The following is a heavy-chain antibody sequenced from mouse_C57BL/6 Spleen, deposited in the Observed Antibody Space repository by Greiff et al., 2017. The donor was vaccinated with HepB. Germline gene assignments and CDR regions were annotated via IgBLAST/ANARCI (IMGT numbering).Heavy chain of an antibody. CDR1: GYSITSGYY. V-gene: IGHV3-6*01. CDR3: ARHYYGSSRFAY. Sequence: EVQLQESGPGLVKPSQSLSLTCSVTGYSITSGYYWNWIRQFPGNKLEWMGYISYDGSNNYNPSLKNRISITRDTSKNQFFLKLNSVTTEDTATYYCARHYYGSSRFAYWGQGTLVTVSA. D-gene: IGHD1-1*01. J-gene: IGHJ3*01. CDR2: ISYDGSN.